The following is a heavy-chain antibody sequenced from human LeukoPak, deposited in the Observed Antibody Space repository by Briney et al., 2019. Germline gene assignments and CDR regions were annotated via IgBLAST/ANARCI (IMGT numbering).Heavy chain of an antibody. Sequence: PGGSLRLSCAASGFTFSSFAMHWVRQAPGKGLEYVSAISTNGVNTYYANSVKGRFTISRDNSKNTLYLQMGSLRAEDMAVYYCSTWNDYWGQGTLVTVSS. CDR3: STWNDY. CDR2: ISTNGVNT. J-gene: IGHJ4*02. D-gene: IGHD6-13*01. CDR1: GFTFSSFA. V-gene: IGHV3-64*01.